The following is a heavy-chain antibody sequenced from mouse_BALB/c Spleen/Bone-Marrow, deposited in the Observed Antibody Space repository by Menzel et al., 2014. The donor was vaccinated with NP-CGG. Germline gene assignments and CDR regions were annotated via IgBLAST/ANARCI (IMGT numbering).Heavy chain of an antibody. CDR3: ARDRYDGAMDY. CDR1: GFSLTGYG. J-gene: IGHJ4*01. CDR2: IWGDGST. Sequence: QVQLKESGPGLVAPSQSLSITCTVSGFSLTGYGVNWVRQPPGKGLEWLGMIWGDGSTDYNSALKSRLSISKDNSKSQVFSKMNSLQTDDTARYYCARDRYDGAMDYWGQGTSVTVSS. D-gene: IGHD2-14*01. V-gene: IGHV2-6-7*01.